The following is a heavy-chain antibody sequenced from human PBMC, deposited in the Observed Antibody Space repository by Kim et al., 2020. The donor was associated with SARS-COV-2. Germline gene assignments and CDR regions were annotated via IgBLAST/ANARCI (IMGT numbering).Heavy chain of an antibody. CDR2: IYYSGST. V-gene: IGHV4-59*01. D-gene: IGHD6-13*01. Sequence: SETLSLTCTVSGGSISSYYWSWIRQPPGKGLEWIGYIYYSGSTNYNPSLKSRVTISVDTSKNQFSLKLSSVTAADTAVYYCARGQQLVDYWGQGTLVIVS. J-gene: IGHJ4*02. CDR1: GGSISSYY. CDR3: ARGQQLVDY.